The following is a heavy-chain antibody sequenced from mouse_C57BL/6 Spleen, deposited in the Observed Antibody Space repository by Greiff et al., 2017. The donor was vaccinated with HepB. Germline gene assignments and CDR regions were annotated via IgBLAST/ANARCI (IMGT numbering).Heavy chain of an antibody. CDR2: INPSNGGT. D-gene: IGHD1-1*01. V-gene: IGHV1-53*01. CDR1: GYTFTSYW. Sequence: VQLQQSGTELVKPGASVKLSCKASGYTFTSYWMHWVKQRPGQGLEWIGNINPSNGGTNYNEKFKSKAKLTVDKSSSTAYRQLSSLTSEDSAVYYCARGGVLSWFAYWGQGSLVTVSA. CDR3: ARGGVLSWFAY. J-gene: IGHJ3*01.